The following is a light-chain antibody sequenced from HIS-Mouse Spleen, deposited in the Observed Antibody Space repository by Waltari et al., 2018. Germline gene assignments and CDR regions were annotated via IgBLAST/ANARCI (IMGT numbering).Light chain of an antibody. CDR1: SSDVGGYNY. CDR2: DVS. CDR3: CSYAGSYTLV. V-gene: IGLV2-11*01. J-gene: IGLJ2*01. Sequence: QSALTQPRSVSGSPGQSVTIPCTGPSSDVGGYNYVSWYQQHPGKAPKLMIYDVSKRPSGVPDRFSGSKSGNTASLTISGLQAEDEADYYCCSYAGSYTLVFGGGTKLTVL.